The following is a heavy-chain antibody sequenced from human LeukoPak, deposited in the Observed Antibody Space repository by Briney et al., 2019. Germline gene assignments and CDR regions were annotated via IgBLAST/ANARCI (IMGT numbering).Heavy chain of an antibody. Sequence: PSETLSLTCTVSGGSISSYYWSWIRQPPGKGLEWIGYICYSGSTNYNPSLKSRVTISVDTSKNQFSLKLSSVTAADTAVYYCARVWNDGAFDIWGQGTMVTVSS. J-gene: IGHJ3*02. CDR1: GGSISSYY. D-gene: IGHD1-1*01. CDR3: ARVWNDGAFDI. V-gene: IGHV4-59*01. CDR2: ICYSGST.